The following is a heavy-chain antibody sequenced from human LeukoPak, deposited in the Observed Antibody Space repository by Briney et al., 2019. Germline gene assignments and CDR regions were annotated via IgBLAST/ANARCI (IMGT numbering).Heavy chain of an antibody. CDR3: ARSNRIAVAGTGAFDI. Sequence: GESLKISCKGSGYSFTSYWIGWVRQMPGKGLEWMGIIYPGDSDTRYSPSLQGQVTISADKSISTAYLQWSSLKASDTAMYYCARSNRIAVAGTGAFDIWGQGTMVTVSS. J-gene: IGHJ3*02. CDR1: GYSFTSYW. V-gene: IGHV5-51*01. D-gene: IGHD6-19*01. CDR2: IYPGDSDT.